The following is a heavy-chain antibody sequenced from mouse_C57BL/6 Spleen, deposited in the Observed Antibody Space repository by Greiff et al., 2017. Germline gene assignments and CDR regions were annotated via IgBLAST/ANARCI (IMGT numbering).Heavy chain of an antibody. Sequence: VQLKQSGPELVKPGASVKISCKASGYSFTGYYMNWVKQSPEKSLEWIGEINPSTGGTTSNQKFKAKATLTVDKSSSTAYMQLKSLTSEDSAVYYCARKWAPYDYDCWFAYWGQGTLVTVSA. CDR2: INPSTGGT. D-gene: IGHD2-4*01. J-gene: IGHJ3*01. CDR3: ARKWAPYDYDCWFAY. V-gene: IGHV1-42*01. CDR1: GYSFTGYY.